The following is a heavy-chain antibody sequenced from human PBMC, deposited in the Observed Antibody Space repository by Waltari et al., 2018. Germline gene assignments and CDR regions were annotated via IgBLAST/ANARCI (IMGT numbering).Heavy chain of an antibody. CDR2: IYQSGST. J-gene: IGHJ5*02. CDR1: GDSISSSHW. D-gene: IGHD6-19*01. V-gene: IGHV4-4*02. CDR3: ASLVESGWGWFDP. Sequence: QVQLQESGPALVKPSGTLSLTCAVSGDSISSSHWWSWFRQSPGKGLEWIGEIYQSGSTNYNPSLKSRVTISVDKSKNQFSLKLSSVTAADTAVYYCASLVESGWGWFDPWGQGTLVTVSS.